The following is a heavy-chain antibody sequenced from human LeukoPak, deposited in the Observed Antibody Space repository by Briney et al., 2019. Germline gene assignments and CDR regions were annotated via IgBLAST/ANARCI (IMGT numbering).Heavy chain of an antibody. Sequence: QPGGSLRLSCAASGFTFSSYAMSWVRQAPGKGLEWVSAISGSGGSTYYADSVKGRFTISRDNSKNTLYLQMNSLRAEDTAVYYCARGGYYGSGSYSLSSDYWGQGTLVTVSS. CDR2: ISGSGGST. CDR1: GFTFSSYA. V-gene: IGHV3-23*01. CDR3: ARGGYYGSGSYSLSSDY. D-gene: IGHD3-10*01. J-gene: IGHJ4*02.